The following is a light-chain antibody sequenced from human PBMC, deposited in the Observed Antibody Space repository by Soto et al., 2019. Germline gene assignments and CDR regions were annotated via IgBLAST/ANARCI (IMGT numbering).Light chain of an antibody. CDR3: QQRSSWIT. CDR2: DAS. J-gene: IGKJ5*01. Sequence: IVLTQSPTTLSLWPGETAVLSCRASQSISSSLSWYQQRPGQAPRLLIYDASNRAPGIPARFSGSGSGTVFTLTSSSLEPEDFALYYCQQRSSWITFGQGTRLEIE. V-gene: IGKV3-11*01. CDR1: QSISSS.